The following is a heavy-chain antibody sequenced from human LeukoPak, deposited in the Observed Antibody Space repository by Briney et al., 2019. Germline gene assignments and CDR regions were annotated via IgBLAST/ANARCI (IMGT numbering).Heavy chain of an antibody. CDR2: IRYDGSNK. CDR1: GFTFSSYG. D-gene: IGHD2-15*01. V-gene: IGHV3-30*02. CDR3: ATGYCSGGSCYSDFDY. J-gene: IGHJ4*02. Sequence: GGSLRLSCAASGFTFSSYGMQWVRQAPGKGLEWVAFIRYDGSNKYYADSVKGRFTISRDSSKNTLYLQMNSLRPEDTAVYYCATGYCSGGSCYSDFDYWGQGTLVTVSS.